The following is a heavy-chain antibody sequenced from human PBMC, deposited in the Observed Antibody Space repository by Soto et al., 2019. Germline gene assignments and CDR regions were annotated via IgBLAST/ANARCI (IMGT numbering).Heavy chain of an antibody. D-gene: IGHD4-17*01. Sequence: SVKVSCKASGGTFSNHAINWVRQAPGQGPEWMGGIILPFGTANYAQNFQGRVTITADESMTTAYLELNGLRSEDTAVYYCSRGPDYAGYIXDWGQGSLVTVSS. CDR2: IILPFGTA. J-gene: IGHJ4*02. CDR1: GGTFSNHA. V-gene: IGHV1-69*13. CDR3: SRGPDYAGYIXD.